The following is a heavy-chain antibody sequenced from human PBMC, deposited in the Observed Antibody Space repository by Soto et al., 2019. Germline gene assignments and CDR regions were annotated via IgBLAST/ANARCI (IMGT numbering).Heavy chain of an antibody. Sequence: QVQLQESGPGLVKPSETLSLTCTVSGGSISSYYWSWIRQPPGKGLEWIGYIYYSGSTNYNPSLKSRASISVNTTKNQFSLMLSSVTAADTDVYYCARLTPPVRRSWYPAWHFDLRGRGTMVTVSS. D-gene: IGHD6-13*01. CDR3: ARLTPPVRRSWYPAWHFDL. CDR2: IYYSGST. V-gene: IGHV4-59*08. J-gene: IGHJ2*01. CDR1: GGSISSYY.